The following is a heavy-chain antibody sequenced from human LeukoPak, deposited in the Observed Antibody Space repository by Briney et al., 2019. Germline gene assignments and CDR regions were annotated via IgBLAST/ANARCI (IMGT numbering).Heavy chain of an antibody. CDR3: ARVGEPGGTHYYMDV. CDR2: ISSSSSYI. CDR1: GFTFSSYS. D-gene: IGHD1-26*01. V-gene: IGHV3-21*01. Sequence: PGGSLRLSCAASGFTFSSYSMNWVRQAPGKGLEWVSSISSSSSYIYYADSVKGRFTISRDNAKNSLYLQMNSLRAEDTAVYYCARVGEPGGTHYYMDVWGKGTTVTVSS. J-gene: IGHJ6*03.